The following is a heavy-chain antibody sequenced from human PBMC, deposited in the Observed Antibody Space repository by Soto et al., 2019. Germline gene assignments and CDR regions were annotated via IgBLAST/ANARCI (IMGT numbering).Heavy chain of an antibody. CDR2: INHSGST. CDR1: GGSFSGYY. J-gene: IGHJ5*02. CDR3: ARARPRASSHWFDP. V-gene: IGHV4-34*01. Sequence: PSETLSLTCAVYGGSFSGYYWSWIRQPPGKGLEWIGEINHSGSTNYNPSLKSRVTISVDTSKNQFSLKLSSVTAADTAVYYCARARPRASSHWFDPWGQGTLVTVSS.